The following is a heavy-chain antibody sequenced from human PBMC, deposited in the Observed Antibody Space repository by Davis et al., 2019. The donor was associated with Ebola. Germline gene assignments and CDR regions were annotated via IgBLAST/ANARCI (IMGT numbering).Heavy chain of an antibody. CDR2: IHHDDTT. CDR3: ARHTIGVGYDY. D-gene: IGHD3-22*01. Sequence: PGGSLRPSCPASGLTVSSTSMNWVRQAPGKGLEWVSAIHHDDTTSYADSVKGRFTISRDNSKKPLYLQMNSLRGDDTAVYYCARHTIGVGYDYWGQGTLVTVSS. V-gene: IGHV3-66*02. J-gene: IGHJ4*02. CDR1: GLTVSSTS.